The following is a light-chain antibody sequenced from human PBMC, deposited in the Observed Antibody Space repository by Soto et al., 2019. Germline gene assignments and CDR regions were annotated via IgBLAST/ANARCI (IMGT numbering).Light chain of an antibody. J-gene: IGKJ5*01. CDR3: QQYNSYSIT. CDR2: KAS. V-gene: IGKV1-5*03. Sequence: DIQMTQSPSTLSASVGDRVTITCRASQSISSWLAWYQQKPGNHPKLLIYKASSLESGVPPRFSGSGSGTEFTLTISRLQTDDFATYYCQQYNSYSITLGQGTRLEIK. CDR1: QSISSW.